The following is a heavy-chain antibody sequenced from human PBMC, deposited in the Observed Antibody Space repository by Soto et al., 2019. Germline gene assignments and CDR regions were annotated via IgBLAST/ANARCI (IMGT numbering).Heavy chain of an antibody. CDR2: ISYDGRHT. J-gene: IGHJ4*02. CDR1: GFKLSDSG. Sequence: GGSLRLSCSASGFKLSDSGIHWVRQAPGKGLEWVTVISYDGRHTYYADSVKGRFTVSRDNSKNTLYLQMNSLTSEDTAVYFCAKGGRIFGVIVHWGQGALVT. CDR3: AKGGRIFGVIVH. D-gene: IGHD3-3*01. V-gene: IGHV3-30*18.